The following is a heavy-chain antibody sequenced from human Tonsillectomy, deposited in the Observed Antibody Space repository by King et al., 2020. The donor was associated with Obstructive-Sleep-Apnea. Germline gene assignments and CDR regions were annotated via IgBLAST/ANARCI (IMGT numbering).Heavy chain of an antibody. Sequence: IQLVQSGAEVKKPGASVKVSCKASGYTFTGYYIHWVRQAPGQGLEWMGWISPNSGATKYAQKFQDRVTMTRDTSIRTAYMDLSRLRSDDTAIYYCARGMSAYDSTSPAYWGQGTLVTVSS. CDR2: ISPNSGAT. D-gene: IGHD3-10*01. V-gene: IGHV1-2*02. CDR3: ARGMSAYDSTSPAY. J-gene: IGHJ4*02. CDR1: GYTFTGYY.